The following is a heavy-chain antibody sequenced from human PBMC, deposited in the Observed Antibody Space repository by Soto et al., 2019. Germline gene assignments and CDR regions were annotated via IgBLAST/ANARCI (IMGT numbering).Heavy chain of an antibody. Sequence: EVQLVESGGGLVQPGGSLRLSCAASGFTFSSYWMSWVRQAPGKGLEWVANIKQDGSEKYYVDSVKGRFTISRDNAKNSLYLQMNSLRAEDTAVYYCARELDDILTGPNWFDPWGQGTLVTVSS. CDR1: GFTFSSYW. CDR3: ARELDDILTGPNWFDP. D-gene: IGHD3-9*01. V-gene: IGHV3-7*03. CDR2: IKQDGSEK. J-gene: IGHJ5*02.